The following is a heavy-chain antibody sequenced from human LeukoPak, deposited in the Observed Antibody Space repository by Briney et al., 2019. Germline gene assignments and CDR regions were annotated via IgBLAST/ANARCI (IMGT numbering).Heavy chain of an antibody. V-gene: IGHV4-59*12. CDR3: ARDTYNWNVDAFDP. CDR2: IYFSGST. Sequence: SETLSLTCSVYGGSISTYYWSWIRQPPGKGLEWLGRIYFSGSTNYNPSLKSRVTISIDKSKNHFSLKLTSVTAADTAIYYCARDTYNWNVDAFDPWGQGTLVTVSS. J-gene: IGHJ5*02. D-gene: IGHD1-20*01. CDR1: GGSISTYY.